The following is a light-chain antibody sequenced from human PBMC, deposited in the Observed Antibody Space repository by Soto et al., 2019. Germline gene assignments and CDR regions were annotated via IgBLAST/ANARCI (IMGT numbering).Light chain of an antibody. V-gene: IGKV3-20*01. CDR3: QQYGSSPIT. Sequence: EIVLTQSPGTLSLSPGERATLSCRASQSVSSSYLAWYQQKPGQAPRLLIYGASSRATGIPDRFSGSGSGTDFTLTISRLEPEDFAVYYCQQYGSSPITLGQGKRLEIK. J-gene: IGKJ5*01. CDR2: GAS. CDR1: QSVSSSY.